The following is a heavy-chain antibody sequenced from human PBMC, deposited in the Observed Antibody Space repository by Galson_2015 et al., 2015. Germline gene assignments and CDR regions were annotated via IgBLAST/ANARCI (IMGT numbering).Heavy chain of an antibody. CDR2: MSGSGTTT. D-gene: IGHD2-15*01. J-gene: IGHJ4*01. CDR3: ARACLPCSGDSCYSIHRGFDY. CDR1: GFTFSNYA. Sequence: SLRLSCAAAGFTFSNYAMNWVRQAPGKGLEWVSGMSGSGTTTYYANSVKGRFTISRDNSKNTLYLHMNSLRAEDTALYYCARACLPCSGDSCYSIHRGFDYWGRGTLVTVSS. V-gene: IGHV3-23*01.